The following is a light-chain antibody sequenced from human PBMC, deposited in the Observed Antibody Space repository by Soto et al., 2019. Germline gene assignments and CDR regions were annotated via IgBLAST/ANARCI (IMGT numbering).Light chain of an antibody. CDR3: CSYAGSSTSLYV. CDR2: EGS. CDR1: SSDVGGYNY. Sequence: QSALTQPPSASGSPGQSVAISCTGTSSDVGGYNYVSWYQQHPGKAPKLMIYEGSKRPSGVSNRFSGSKSGNTASLTISGLQAEDEADYYCCSYAGSSTSLYVFGTGTKLTVL. J-gene: IGLJ1*01. V-gene: IGLV2-23*01.